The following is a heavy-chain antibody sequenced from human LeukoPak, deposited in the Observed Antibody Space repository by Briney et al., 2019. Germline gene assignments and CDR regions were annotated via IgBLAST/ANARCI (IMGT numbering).Heavy chain of an antibody. CDR1: GFTFSSYA. CDR2: ISGSGGST. J-gene: IGHJ6*03. V-gene: IGHV3-23*01. CDR3: AKDQYYDFWSGPDMDV. Sequence: PGGSLRLSCAASGFTFSSYAMSWVRQAPGKGLEWVSAISGSGGSTYYADSVKGRFTISRDNSKNTLYLQMNSLRAEDTAVYYCAKDQYYDFWSGPDMDVWGKGTTVTVSS. D-gene: IGHD3-3*01.